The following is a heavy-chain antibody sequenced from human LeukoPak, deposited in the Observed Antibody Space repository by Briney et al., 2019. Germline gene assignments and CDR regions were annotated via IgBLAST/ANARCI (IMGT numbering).Heavy chain of an antibody. J-gene: IGHJ4*02. Sequence: GGSLRLSCAASGFTFSSYAMHWVRQAPGKGLEYVSAISSNGGSTYYADSVKGRFTISRDNSKNTLYLQMSSLRAEDTAVYYCVKDRQFILTGFDYWGQGTLVTVSS. V-gene: IGHV3-64D*06. CDR3: VKDRQFILTGFDY. CDR1: GFTFSSYA. D-gene: IGHD3-9*01. CDR2: ISSNGGST.